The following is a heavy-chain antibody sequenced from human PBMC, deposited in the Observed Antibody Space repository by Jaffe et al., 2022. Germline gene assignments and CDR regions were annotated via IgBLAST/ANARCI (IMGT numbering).Heavy chain of an antibody. CDR3: TRTTADYDFDI. V-gene: IGHV3-48*03. D-gene: IGHD6-13*01. J-gene: IGHJ3*02. Sequence: EVQLVESGGGLVQPGGSLRLSCTASGFTFRSYEMNWVRQAPGKGLEWISYIDSSGNTIYYADSVRGRFTISRDNAKNSLYLQMNSLRAEDTAVYYCTRTTADYDFDIWGQGTMVTVSS. CDR2: IDSSGNTI. CDR1: GFTFRSYE.